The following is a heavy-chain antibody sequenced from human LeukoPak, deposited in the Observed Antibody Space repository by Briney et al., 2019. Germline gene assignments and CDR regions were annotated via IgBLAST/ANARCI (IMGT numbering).Heavy chain of an antibody. Sequence: ASVKVSCKASGYTLTGYYMHWVRQAPGHGPDWIRCINPHTGVTNSAQQFQGSGTMTRDTASSTAYVELSGLRFDDTAVYYCVRDPVSSSGWWEFDYWGQGTLVTVSS. J-gene: IGHJ4*02. D-gene: IGHD6-19*01. CDR2: INPHTGVT. V-gene: IGHV1-2*02. CDR1: GYTLTGYY. CDR3: VRDPVSSSGWWEFDY.